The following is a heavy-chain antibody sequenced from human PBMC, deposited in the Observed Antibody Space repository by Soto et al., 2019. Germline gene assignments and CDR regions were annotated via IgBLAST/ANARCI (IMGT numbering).Heavy chain of an antibody. CDR2: IYYTGRT. V-gene: IGHV4-39*02. D-gene: IGHD1-20*01. Sequence: TSETLSLTCTVSGDSLSNTTYYWGWIRQPPGKGLEWIGNIYYTGRTYYSPSLKSRVTISIDTSKNQFSLKLTSVTAADTAVYYCARDVLITVVRPARNPGANVWGKGTTVTVSS. CDR3: ARDVLITVVRPARNPGANV. CDR1: GDSLSNTTYY. J-gene: IGHJ6*04.